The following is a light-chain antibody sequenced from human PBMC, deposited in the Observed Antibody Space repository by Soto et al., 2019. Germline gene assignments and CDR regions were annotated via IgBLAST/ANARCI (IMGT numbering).Light chain of an antibody. CDR1: QSISSW. Sequence: EIQMTQSPSTLSASVGDRVPLTCRASQSISSWLAWYQQKPGKAPKLLIYDASSLESGVPPRFSGSGSGTDFTLTISSLQPEDFATYYCQQGNSFPYTFGQGTKVDI. CDR2: DAS. CDR3: QQGNSFPYT. J-gene: IGKJ2*01. V-gene: IGKV1-5*01.